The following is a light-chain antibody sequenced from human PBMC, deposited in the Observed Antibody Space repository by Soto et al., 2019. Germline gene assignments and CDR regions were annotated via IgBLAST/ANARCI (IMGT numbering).Light chain of an antibody. CDR2: WAS. Sequence: DIVMTQSPDSLAVPLGERATINCKSSQSLLYSSNNKNYLAWYQQKQGQPPKLLIYWASTRESGAPDRFSGSGSGTDLALTSSRLQAEDGADYYCQQYYSPHTFGPGTNVNIK. CDR1: QSLLYSSNNKNY. CDR3: QQYYSPHT. V-gene: IGKV4-1*01. J-gene: IGKJ3*01.